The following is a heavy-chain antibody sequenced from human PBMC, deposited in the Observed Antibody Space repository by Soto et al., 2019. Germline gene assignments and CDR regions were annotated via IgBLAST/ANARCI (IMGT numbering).Heavy chain of an antibody. V-gene: IGHV1-69*13. CDR1: GGTFSSYA. CDR2: IIPIFGTA. D-gene: IGHD4-17*01. CDR3: AKMGGDSPWYNFDS. Sequence: ASVKVSCKASGGTFSSYAISWVRQAPGQGLEWMGGIIPIFGTANYAQKFQGRVTVTADESTSTAYMELSSLRSEDTAVYYCAKMGGDSPWYNFDSWGQGTLVTVSS. J-gene: IGHJ4*02.